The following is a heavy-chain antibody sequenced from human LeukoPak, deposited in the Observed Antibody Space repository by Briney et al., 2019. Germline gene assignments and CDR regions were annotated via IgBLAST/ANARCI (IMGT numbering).Heavy chain of an antibody. V-gene: IGHV4-4*07. J-gene: IGHJ5*02. D-gene: IGHD2-15*01. CDR1: GGSISSYY. CDR3: ARGGYCSGGSCYRAIRYNWFDP. Sequence: SETLSLTCTVSGGSISSYYRSWIRQPAGKGLEWIGRIYTSGSTNYNPSLKSRVTMSVDTSKNQFSLKLSSVTAADTAVYYCARGGYCSGGSCYRAIRYNWFDPWGQGTLVTVSS. CDR2: IYTSGST.